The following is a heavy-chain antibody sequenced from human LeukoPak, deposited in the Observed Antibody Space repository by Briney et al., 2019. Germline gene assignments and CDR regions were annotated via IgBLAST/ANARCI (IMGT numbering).Heavy chain of an antibody. CDR2: IYYSGST. CDR3: ATDSYHLVRIGYFDL. V-gene: IGHV4-39*07. D-gene: IGHD2-2*01. Sequence: SETLSLTCTVSGGSISSSGYYWGWIRQPPGKGLEWIGSIYYSGSTYYNPSLKSRVTISVDTSKNQFSLKLSSVTAADTAVYYCATDSYHLVRIGYFDLWGRGTLVTVSS. CDR1: GGSISSSGYY. J-gene: IGHJ2*01.